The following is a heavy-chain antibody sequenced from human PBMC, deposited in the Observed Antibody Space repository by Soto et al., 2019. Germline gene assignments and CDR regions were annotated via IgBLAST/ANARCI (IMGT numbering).Heavy chain of an antibody. V-gene: IGHV4-59*01. Sequence: SETLSLTCTVSGGSISGYYWSWIRQPPGKGLEWIGYMYKTGSTVYNPPFKSRVTISIDTSKNQFSLKLNSVTAADTAVYYCARDLWGYCGTDCYPLDVWGQGTTVTVSS. CDR3: ARDLWGYCGTDCYPLDV. J-gene: IGHJ6*02. D-gene: IGHD2-21*02. CDR2: MYKTGST. CDR1: GGSISGYY.